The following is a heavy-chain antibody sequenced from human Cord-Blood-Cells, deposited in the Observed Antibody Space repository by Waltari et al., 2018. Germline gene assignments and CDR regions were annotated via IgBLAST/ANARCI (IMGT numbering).Heavy chain of an antibody. Sequence: QVQLQESGPGLVKPSWTLSLTCAVSVGSISSSNWWSCVRQPPGQGLEWIGEIYHCGRTNYNPSLKSRVTISVDKSKNQFSLKLSSVTAADTAVYYCARCLYGVVPAALGAFDIWGQGTMVTVSS. D-gene: IGHD2-2*01. J-gene: IGHJ3*02. CDR3: ARCLYGVVPAALGAFDI. CDR2: IYHCGRT. V-gene: IGHV4-4*02. CDR1: VGSISSSNW.